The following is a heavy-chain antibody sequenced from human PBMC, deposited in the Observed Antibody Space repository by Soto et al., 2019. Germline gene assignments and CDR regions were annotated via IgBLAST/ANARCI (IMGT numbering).Heavy chain of an antibody. J-gene: IGHJ6*02. CDR1: GFTFSSYA. D-gene: IGHD6-13*01. Sequence: PGGSLRLSCAASGFTFSSYAMHWVCQAPGKGLEWVAVISYDGSNKYYADSVKGRFTISRDNSKNTLNLQMNSLRAEDTAVYYCAREQAAGKSYYYYGMDVRGQGTTVTVSS. CDR3: AREQAAGKSYYYYGMDV. V-gene: IGHV3-30-3*01. CDR2: ISYDGSNK.